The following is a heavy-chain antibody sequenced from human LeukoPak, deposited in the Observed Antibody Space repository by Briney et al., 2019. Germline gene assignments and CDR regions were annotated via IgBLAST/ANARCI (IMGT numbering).Heavy chain of an antibody. V-gene: IGHV1-18*01. CDR1: GYTFTSYA. J-gene: IGHJ6*03. CDR2: ISVYNGNT. CDR3: ARESREFGESLENFIVDYYYMDV. Sequence: ASVKVSCKASGYTFTSYAISWVRQAPGQGLEWMGWISVYNGNTNYAQKLQGRLTMTTDTSTSTTYMELRSLRSDDTAVYYCARESREFGESLENFIVDYYYMDVWGKGTTVTIPS. D-gene: IGHD3-10*01.